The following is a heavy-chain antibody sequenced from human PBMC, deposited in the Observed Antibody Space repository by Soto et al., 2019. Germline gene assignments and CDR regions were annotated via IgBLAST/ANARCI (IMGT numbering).Heavy chain of an antibody. CDR1: GFTVSSNY. V-gene: IGHV3-66*01. D-gene: IGHD1-1*01. J-gene: IGHJ6*02. CDR2: TYGSGTT. CDR3: AKGTGMYGMDV. Sequence: ESGGGLVQPGGSLRLSCVASGFTVSSNYMTWVRQSPGKGLEWVSVTYGSGTTYYADSVKGRFTISRDNSKNTLYVQMNSLRVEDTAVYYCAKGTGMYGMDVWGQGTTVTVSS.